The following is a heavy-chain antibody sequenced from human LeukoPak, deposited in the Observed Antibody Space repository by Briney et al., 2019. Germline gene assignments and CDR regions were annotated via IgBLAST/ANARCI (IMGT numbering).Heavy chain of an antibody. CDR1: GFTFSSYW. V-gene: IGHV3-74*01. J-gene: IGHJ4*02. CDR2: INSDGSTT. CDR3: ARDLHY. Sequence: PGGSLRLSCAAPGFTFSSYWMHWVRQAPDKGLVWVSRINSDGSTTNYADSVKGRFTISRDNAKNTLYLQINGLRAEDTGVYYCARDLHYWGQGTLVTVSS.